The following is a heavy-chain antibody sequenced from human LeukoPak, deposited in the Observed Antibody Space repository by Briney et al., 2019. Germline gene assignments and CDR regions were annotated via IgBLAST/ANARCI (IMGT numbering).Heavy chain of an antibody. J-gene: IGHJ4*02. Sequence: ASVKVSCKASGYTFTGYYMPWVRQAPGQGLEWMGSINPNSGDTNHAQKFQGRVTMTRDTSISTAYMELSSLRSDDTAVYYCAREYSTSSFDYWGQGTLVTVSS. CDR1: GYTFTGYY. D-gene: IGHD6-6*01. CDR2: INPNSGDT. CDR3: AREYSTSSFDY. V-gene: IGHV1-2*02.